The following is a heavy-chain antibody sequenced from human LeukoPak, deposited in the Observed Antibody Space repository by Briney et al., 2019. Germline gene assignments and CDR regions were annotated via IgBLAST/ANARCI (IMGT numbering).Heavy chain of an antibody. D-gene: IGHD1-14*01. CDR3: AKGEGRYEAEYFQH. Sequence: GGSLRLSCAASGFTFSSYAMSWVRQAPGKGLEWVSAISGSGGSTYYADSVKGRFTISRDNPKNTLYLQMNSLRAEDTAVYYCAKGEGRYEAEYFQHWGQGTLVTVSS. J-gene: IGHJ1*01. V-gene: IGHV3-23*01. CDR2: ISGSGGST. CDR1: GFTFSSYA.